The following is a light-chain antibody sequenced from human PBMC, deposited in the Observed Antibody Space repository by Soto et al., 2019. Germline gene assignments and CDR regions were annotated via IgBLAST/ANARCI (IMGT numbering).Light chain of an antibody. Sequence: DIQMTQSPSSLSASVGDRVTITCRASQGISNYLAWYQQKPGKVPKLLIYAASTLQSGVPSRFSGSGSGTDFTLTISSLQPDDVSTYYCQNYNSGPRTFGQWTKVEIK. J-gene: IGKJ1*01. CDR1: QGISNY. CDR3: QNYNSGPRT. V-gene: IGKV1-27*01. CDR2: AAS.